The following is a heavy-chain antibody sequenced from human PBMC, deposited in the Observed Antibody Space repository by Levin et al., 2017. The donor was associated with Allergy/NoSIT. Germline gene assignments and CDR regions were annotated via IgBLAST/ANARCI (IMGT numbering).Heavy chain of an antibody. Sequence: VASVKVSCEASGVTSSNFAITWVRQAPGQGLEWMGGIFPIFGPASYAQKFQGRITILADESTSTAYMELNSLRFEDTAIYYCARDGVGAANFDFWGQGTLVTVSS. CDR1: GVTSSNFA. CDR2: IFPIFGPA. CDR3: ARDGVGAANFDF. D-gene: IGHD1-26*01. V-gene: IGHV1-69*13. J-gene: IGHJ4*02.